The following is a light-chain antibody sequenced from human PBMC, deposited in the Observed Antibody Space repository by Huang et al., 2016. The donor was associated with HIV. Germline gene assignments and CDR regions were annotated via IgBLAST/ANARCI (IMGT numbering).Light chain of an antibody. CDR2: GAS. J-gene: IGKJ2*01. CDR3: QQYDNWPPKYT. V-gene: IGKV3-15*01. CDR1: QNVNSN. Sequence: EIVMTQSPATLSVSPWERATLSCRASQNVNSNLAWYQQKPGQAPRLLIYGASTRATGLPARFIGSGSGTEFTLTISSLQSEDLAVYYCQQYDNWPPKYTFGQGTKLDIK.